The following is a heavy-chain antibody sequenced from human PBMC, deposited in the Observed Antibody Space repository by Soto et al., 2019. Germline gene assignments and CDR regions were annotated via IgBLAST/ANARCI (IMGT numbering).Heavy chain of an antibody. CDR1: VFPFGANA. D-gene: IGHD1-26*01. V-gene: IGHV3-23*01. J-gene: IGHJ4*02. Sequence: GGSLRLSCVVSVFPFGANAMSWVRQAPGKGLEWVSGLSNTGRRTSYADSVKGRFNISRDNSENTVYLQMKSLRVEDTAVYYCATEMGATQGPFDNWGQGTLVTVSS. CDR3: ATEMGATQGPFDN. CDR2: LSNTGRRT.